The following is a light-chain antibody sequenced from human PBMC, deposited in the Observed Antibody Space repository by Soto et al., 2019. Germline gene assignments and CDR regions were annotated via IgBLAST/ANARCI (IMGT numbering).Light chain of an antibody. CDR2: GAS. J-gene: IGKJ1*01. Sequence: VVSQSPATLSVSKGERANLSCRASQSVSSNLAWYQQKPGQAPRLLIYGASSRATGIPDRFSGSGSGTDFTLTISRLEPDDFAVYYCQQYGSSRTFGQGTMVDIK. V-gene: IGKV3-20*01. CDR3: QQYGSSRT. CDR1: QSVSSN.